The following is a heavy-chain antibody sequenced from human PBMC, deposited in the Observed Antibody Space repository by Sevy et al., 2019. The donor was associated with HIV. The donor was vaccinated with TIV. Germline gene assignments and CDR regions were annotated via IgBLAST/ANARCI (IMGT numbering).Heavy chain of an antibody. D-gene: IGHD6-13*01. CDR3: ATHAGIAAAGRVFDY. Sequence: GGSLRLPCAASGFTFSDHYMEWVRQAPGKGLEWVGRIRNKADSYTTDYAASVKGRFTISRDDSKNSLYLLMNSLKTEDTAVYYCATHAGIAAAGRVFDYWGQGTLVTVSS. J-gene: IGHJ4*02. V-gene: IGHV3-72*01. CDR2: IRNKADSYTT. CDR1: GFTFSDHY.